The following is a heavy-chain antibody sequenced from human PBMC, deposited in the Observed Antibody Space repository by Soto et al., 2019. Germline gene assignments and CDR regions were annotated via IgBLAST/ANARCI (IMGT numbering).Heavy chain of an antibody. J-gene: IGHJ4*02. CDR2: IYYSGST. D-gene: IGHD6-19*01. Sequence: PSETLSLTCTVSGGSISSYYLSLVTPPPGKGLEWIGYIYYSGSTNYNPSLKSRVTISVDTSKNQFSLKLSSVTAADTAVYYCARHRGSEGYYFDYWGQGTLVTVSS. CDR1: GGSISSYY. V-gene: IGHV4-59*08. CDR3: ARHRGSEGYYFDY.